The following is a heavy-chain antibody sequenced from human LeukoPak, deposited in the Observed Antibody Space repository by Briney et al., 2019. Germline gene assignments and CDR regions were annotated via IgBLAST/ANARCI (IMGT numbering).Heavy chain of an antibody. CDR1: GFTFSSHG. D-gene: IGHD2-15*01. CDR2: ISYDENNK. J-gene: IGHJ4*02. V-gene: IGHV3-30*03. CDR3: ASFGRVVVAALN. Sequence: PGGSLRLSCAASGFTFSSHGMHWVRQAPGKGLEWVAVISYDENNKYYADSVKGRFTISRDNSKNTLYLQMNSLRDEDTAVYYCASFGRVVVAALNWGQGTLVTVSS.